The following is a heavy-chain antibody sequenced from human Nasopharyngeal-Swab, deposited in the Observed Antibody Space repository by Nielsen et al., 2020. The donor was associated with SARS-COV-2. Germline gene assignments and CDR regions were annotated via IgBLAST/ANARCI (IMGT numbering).Heavy chain of an antibody. J-gene: IGHJ4*02. CDR1: GDSLSNDRVA. Sequence: SQTLSLTCAISGDSLSNDRVAWNWIRQSPSRGLKWLGRAYYRSEWYNDYAVSVKSRITIKPDPSTNQFSLQLNSVTPEDTAVYYCARDEGAHNSWGQGTLVTVSS. D-gene: IGHD3-16*01. CDR3: ARDEGAHNS. CDR2: AYYRSEWYN. V-gene: IGHV6-1*01.